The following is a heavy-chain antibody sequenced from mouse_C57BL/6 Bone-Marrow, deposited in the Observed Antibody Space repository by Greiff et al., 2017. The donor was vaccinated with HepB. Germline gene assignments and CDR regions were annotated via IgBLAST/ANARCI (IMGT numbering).Heavy chain of an antibody. CDR3: ARRARLLGGFAY. CDR2: ISNGGGST. D-gene: IGHD2-3*01. V-gene: IGHV5-12*01. CDR1: GFTFSDYY. J-gene: IGHJ3*01. Sequence: EVMLVESGGGLVQPGGSLKLSCAASGFTFSDYYMYWVRQTPEKRLEWVAYISNGGGSTYYPDTVKGRFTISRDNAKNTLYLQMSRLKSEDTAMYYCARRARLLGGFAYWGQGTLVTVSA.